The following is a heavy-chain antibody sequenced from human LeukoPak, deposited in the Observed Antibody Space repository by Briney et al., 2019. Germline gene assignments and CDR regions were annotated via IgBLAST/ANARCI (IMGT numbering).Heavy chain of an antibody. V-gene: IGHV4-30-4*01. J-gene: IGHJ4*02. CDR3: ARERGWLHYYFDY. Sequence: SETLSLTCTVSGGSISSGDYYWSWIRQPPGKGLEWIGYIYYSGSTYCNPSLKSRVTISVDTSKNQFSLKLSSVTAADTAVYYCARERGWLHYYFDYWGQGTLVTVSS. D-gene: IGHD5-24*01. CDR2: IYYSGST. CDR1: GGSISSGDYY.